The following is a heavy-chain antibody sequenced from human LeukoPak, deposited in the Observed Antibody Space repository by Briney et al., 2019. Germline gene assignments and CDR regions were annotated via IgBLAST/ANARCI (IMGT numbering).Heavy chain of an antibody. CDR2: ITPDAGRT. Sequence: PGGSLRLSCAASGFTFSTYGMNWVRQAPGKGLEWVSGITPDAGRTYYADSVKGRFTISRDNSKNTLFLQMNSLRAEDTAVYYCAKDINSGNYYTVDYWGQGTLVTVSS. V-gene: IGHV3-23*01. CDR3: AKDINSGNYYTVDY. J-gene: IGHJ4*02. CDR1: GFTFSTYG. D-gene: IGHD1-26*01.